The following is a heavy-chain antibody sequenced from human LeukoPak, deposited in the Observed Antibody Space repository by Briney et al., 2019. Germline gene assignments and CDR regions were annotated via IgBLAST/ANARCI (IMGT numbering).Heavy chain of an antibody. V-gene: IGHV1-2*06. D-gene: IGHD4-11*01. CDR1: GYTFTGCY. CDR2: INPNSGGT. J-gene: IGHJ4*02. Sequence: GASVNVSCKASGYTFTGCYMHWVRQAPGQGLEWMGRINPNSGGTNYAQKFQGRVTMTRDTSISTVYMELNSLRSDDTAIYYCARVTGVTDSKSASGYWGQGTLVTVSS. CDR3: ARVTGVTDSKSASGY.